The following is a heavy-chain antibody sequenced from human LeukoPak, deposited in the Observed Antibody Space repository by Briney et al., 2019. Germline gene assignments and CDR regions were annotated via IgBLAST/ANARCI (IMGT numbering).Heavy chain of an antibody. CDR2: ISAYNGNT. Sequence: ASVKVSCKASGYTFTSYGISWVRQAPAQGLEWMGWISAYNGNTNYAQKLQGRVTMTTDTSTSTAYMELRSLRSDDTAVYYCARDYLAGSGPGEFDPWGQGTLVTVSS. CDR1: GYTFTSYG. D-gene: IGHD2-15*01. CDR3: ARDYLAGSGPGEFDP. J-gene: IGHJ5*02. V-gene: IGHV1-18*01.